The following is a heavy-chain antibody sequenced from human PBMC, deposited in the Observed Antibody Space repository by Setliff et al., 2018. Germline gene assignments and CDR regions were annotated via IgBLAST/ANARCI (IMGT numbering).Heavy chain of an antibody. D-gene: IGHD3-3*01. CDR1: GYTLTNYY. CDR3: ARDRFYNSWSGTSITAPHDAFDI. Sequence: ASVKVSCKASGYTLTNYYMHWVRQAPGQGLEWVGIINPSGGLTRYAQKFQGKVTMARDTSTSTVYMEVSSLRSEDTAVYFCARDRFYNSWSGTSITAPHDAFDIWGQGTMVTVSS. V-gene: IGHV1-46*03. J-gene: IGHJ3*02. CDR2: INPSGGLT.